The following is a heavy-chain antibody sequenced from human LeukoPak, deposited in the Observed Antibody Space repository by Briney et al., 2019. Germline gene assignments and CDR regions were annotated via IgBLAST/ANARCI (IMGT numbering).Heavy chain of an antibody. Sequence: SETLSLTCTVSGGSLSNYYWSWIRQPPGKGLEWIGYIFYSGSTNYNPSLKSRVTLSVDTSKNQFSLKLSSVTAADTAVYYCARMDPDTAMARAVDYWGQGTLVTVSS. CDR3: ARMDPDTAMARAVDY. J-gene: IGHJ4*02. V-gene: IGHV4-59*01. CDR1: GGSLSNYY. CDR2: IFYSGST. D-gene: IGHD5-18*01.